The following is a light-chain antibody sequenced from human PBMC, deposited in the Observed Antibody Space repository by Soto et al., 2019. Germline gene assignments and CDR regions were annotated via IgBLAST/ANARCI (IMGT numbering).Light chain of an antibody. CDR2: EVS. J-gene: IGLJ1*01. V-gene: IGLV2-14*01. CDR3: ISYTSTTAPFV. CDR1: SSDVGNYNY. Sequence: QSALTQPASVSGSPGQSITISCTGTSSDVGNYNYVSWYQQHPGKAPKLMIAEVSNRPSGVSNRFSGSKSGNTPSLTISGLQAEDEADYYCISYTSTTAPFVFGTGTKLTVL.